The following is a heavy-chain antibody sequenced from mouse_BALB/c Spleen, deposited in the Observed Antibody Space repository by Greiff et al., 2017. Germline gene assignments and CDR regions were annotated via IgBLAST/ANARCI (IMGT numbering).Heavy chain of an antibody. Sequence: VQLQQSGPELVKPGASVKISCKASGYSFTGYYMHWVKQSHVKSLEWIGRINPYNGATSYNQNFKDKASLTVDKSSITAYMELHSLTSEDSAVYYCARGADYDDAMDYWGQGTSVTVSS. J-gene: IGHJ4*01. CDR3: ARGADYDDAMDY. CDR2: INPYNGAT. V-gene: IGHV1-31*01. D-gene: IGHD2-4*01. CDR1: GYSFTGYY.